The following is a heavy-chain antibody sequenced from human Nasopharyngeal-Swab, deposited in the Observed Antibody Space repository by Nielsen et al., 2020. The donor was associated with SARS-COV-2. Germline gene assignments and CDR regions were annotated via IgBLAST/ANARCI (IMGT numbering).Heavy chain of an antibody. CDR3: AGAPKQVWSRDYFDT. V-gene: IGHV3-21*01. CDR2: ISSSGYT. Sequence: GESLKISCAASGFAFSTYSMNWVRQAPGKGPEWVSSISSSGYTYYADSVKGRFTISRDNAKNSLYLQMNSLRAEDTAVYYCAGAPKQVWSRDYFDTWGQGMLVTVSS. CDR1: GFAFSTYS. D-gene: IGHD5-18*01. J-gene: IGHJ4*02.